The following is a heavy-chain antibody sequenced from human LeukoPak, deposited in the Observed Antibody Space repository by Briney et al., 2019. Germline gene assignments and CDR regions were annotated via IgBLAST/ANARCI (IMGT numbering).Heavy chain of an antibody. CDR1: GGSISSGSYY. V-gene: IGHV4-39*01. CDR3: VRYSNPNNH. J-gene: IGHJ5*02. D-gene: IGHD1-26*01. CDR2: IYHSGST. Sequence: SETLSLTCTVSGGSISSGSYYWSWIRQPPGKGLEWIGSIYHSGSTYYNPSLKSRVTISVDTSKNQFSLKLSSVTAADTAVYYCVRYSNPNNHWGQGTLVTVSS.